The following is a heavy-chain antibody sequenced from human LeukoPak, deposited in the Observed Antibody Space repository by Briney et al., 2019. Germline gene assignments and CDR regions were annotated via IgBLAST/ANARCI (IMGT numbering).Heavy chain of an antibody. J-gene: IGHJ5*02. CDR2: IYTSGST. Sequence: SQTLSLTCTVSGDSISSGSYYWSWIRQPAGKRLEWIGRIYTSGSTNYNPSLKSRVTISVDTSKNQFSLKLSSVTAADTAVYYCAREYNWNYGKNWFDPWGQGTLVTVSS. CDR1: GDSISSGSYY. D-gene: IGHD1-7*01. V-gene: IGHV4-61*02. CDR3: AREYNWNYGKNWFDP.